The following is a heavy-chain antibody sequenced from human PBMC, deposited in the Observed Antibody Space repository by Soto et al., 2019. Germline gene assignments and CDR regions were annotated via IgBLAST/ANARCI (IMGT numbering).Heavy chain of an antibody. CDR3: ARYKSNYYYGMDV. J-gene: IGHJ6*02. Sequence: SETLSLTCTVSGDSLSGYYWSWIRQPPGKGLEWIGYIYYSGITNYNPSLKSRVTISVDTSKNQFSLKLSSVTAADTAVYYCARYKSNYYYGMDVWGQGTTVTVSS. V-gene: IGHV4-59*01. CDR2: IYYSGIT. CDR1: GDSLSGYY. D-gene: IGHD1-20*01.